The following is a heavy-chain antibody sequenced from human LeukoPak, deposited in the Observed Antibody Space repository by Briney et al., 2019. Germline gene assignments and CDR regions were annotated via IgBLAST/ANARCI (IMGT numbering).Heavy chain of an antibody. J-gene: IGHJ4*02. CDR2: ISSSSSYI. V-gene: IGHV3-21*01. CDR3: ARALPSYSSSWYGGFSVGGFDY. D-gene: IGHD6-13*01. CDR1: GLTFSSYS. Sequence: GGSLRLSCAASGLTFSSYSMNWVRQAPGRGLEWVSSISSSSSYIYYADSVKGRFTMSRDNAKNSLYLQMNSLRAEDTAVYYCARALPSYSSSWYGGFSVGGFDYWGQGTLVTVSS.